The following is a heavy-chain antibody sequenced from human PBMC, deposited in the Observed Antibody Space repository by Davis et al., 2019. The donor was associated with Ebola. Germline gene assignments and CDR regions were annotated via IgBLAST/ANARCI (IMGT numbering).Heavy chain of an antibody. D-gene: IGHD2/OR15-2a*01. J-gene: IGHJ6*02. Sequence: PSETLSLTCTVSGGSISSSYWSWIRQPPGKGLEWIGYIYYSGSTNYNPSLKSRVTISVDTSKNQFSLKLSSVTAADTAVYYCARDPLLYGMDVWGQGTTVTVSS. CDR3: ARDPLLYGMDV. V-gene: IGHV4-59*01. CDR2: IYYSGST. CDR1: GGSISSSY.